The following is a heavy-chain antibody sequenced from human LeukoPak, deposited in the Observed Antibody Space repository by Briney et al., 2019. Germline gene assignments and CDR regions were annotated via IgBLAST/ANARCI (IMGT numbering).Heavy chain of an antibody. Sequence: GGSLRLSCADSGFSFSSYWMSWVRQAPGKGLEWVANINQDGSEKYYVDSVKGRFTISRDNAKNSLYLQMNSLRGEDTAVYYCARISYDLMAAHRGGFDYWGQGTLVTVSS. V-gene: IGHV3-7*01. CDR3: ARISYDLMAAHRGGFDY. J-gene: IGHJ4*02. D-gene: IGHD2-8*01. CDR2: INQDGSEK. CDR1: GFSFSSYW.